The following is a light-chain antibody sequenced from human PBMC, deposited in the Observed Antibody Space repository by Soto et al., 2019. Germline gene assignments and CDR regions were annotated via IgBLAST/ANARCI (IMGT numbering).Light chain of an antibody. CDR2: EGS. Sequence: QSALTQPASVSGSPGQSITISCTATSSDVGSYNLVSWYQQHPGKAPKLMIYEGSKRPSGVSNRFSGSKSGNTASLTISGLQAEDEADYYCCSYAGSNNYVFGTGTKLTVL. V-gene: IGLV2-23*01. CDR3: CSYAGSNNYV. J-gene: IGLJ1*01. CDR1: SSDVGSYNL.